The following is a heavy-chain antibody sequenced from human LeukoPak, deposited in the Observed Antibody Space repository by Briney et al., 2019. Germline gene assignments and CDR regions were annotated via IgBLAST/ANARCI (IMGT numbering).Heavy chain of an antibody. Sequence: PSETLSLTCTVSGGSISSSSYYWGWIRQPPGKGLEWIGSIYYSGSTYYNPSLKSRVTISVDTSKNQFSLKLSSVTAADTAVYYCARQIVSEYSFDYWGQGTLVTVSS. CDR3: ARQIVSEYSFDY. CDR1: GGSISSSSYY. CDR2: IYYSGST. D-gene: IGHD6-6*01. J-gene: IGHJ4*02. V-gene: IGHV4-39*01.